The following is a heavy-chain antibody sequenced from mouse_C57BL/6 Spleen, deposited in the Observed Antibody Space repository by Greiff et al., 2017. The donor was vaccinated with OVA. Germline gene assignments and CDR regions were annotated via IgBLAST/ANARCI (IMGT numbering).Heavy chain of an antibody. D-gene: IGHD2-5*01. J-gene: IGHJ4*01. CDR1: GYTFTSYW. CDR3: ARGYYSNYGYAMDY. Sequence: QVQLQQPGAELVKPGASVKLSCKASGYTFTSYWMQWVKQRPGQGLEWIGEIDPSDSYTNYNQKFKGKATLTVDTSSSTAYMQLSSLTSEDSAVYYCARGYYSNYGYAMDYWGQGTSVTVSS. V-gene: IGHV1-50*01. CDR2: IDPSDSYT.